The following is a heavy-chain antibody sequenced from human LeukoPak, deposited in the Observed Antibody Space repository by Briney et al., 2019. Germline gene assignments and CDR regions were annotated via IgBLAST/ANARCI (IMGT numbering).Heavy chain of an antibody. V-gene: IGHV3-53*01. D-gene: IGHD5-18*01. CDR3: ARAGVWVAMEDY. CDR2: IYTGGNT. J-gene: IGHJ4*02. Sequence: GGSLRLSCAASGFIVSSNNMNWVRQAPGRGLEWVSVIYTGGNTYYADSVKGRFTISRDNSKNTLFLQMNNLRAEDTAVYYCARAGVWVAMEDYWGQGTLVTVSS. CDR1: GFIVSSNN.